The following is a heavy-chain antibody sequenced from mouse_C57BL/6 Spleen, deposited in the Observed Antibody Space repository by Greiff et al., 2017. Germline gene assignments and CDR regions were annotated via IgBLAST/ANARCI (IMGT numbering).Heavy chain of an antibody. CDR1: GYTFTSYG. J-gene: IGHJ3*01. Sequence: QVQLKESGAELARPGASVKLSCKASGYTFTSYGISWVKQRTGQGLEWIGEIYPRSGNTYYNEKFKGKATLTADKSSSTAYMELRSLTSEDSAVYFCARGTTVTVPASWFADWGQGTLVTVSA. V-gene: IGHV1-81*01. CDR2: IYPRSGNT. CDR3: ARGTTVTVPASWFAD. D-gene: IGHD1-1*01.